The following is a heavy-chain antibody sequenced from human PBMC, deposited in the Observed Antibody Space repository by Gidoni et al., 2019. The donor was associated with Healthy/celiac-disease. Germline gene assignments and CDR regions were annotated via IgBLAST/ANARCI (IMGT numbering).Heavy chain of an antibody. Sequence: EVQLVESGGGWVQPGRARRRSWAASGATFDDYAMHWVRQAPGKGLEWVSGISWNSGSIGSADSVTGRFPISRDNAKNSLYLQMHSLRAEDTALYYCAKALSRTHAFDIWGQGTMVTVSS. CDR1: GATFDDYA. CDR3: AKALSRTHAFDI. V-gene: IGHV3-9*01. CDR2: ISWNSGSI. J-gene: IGHJ3*02.